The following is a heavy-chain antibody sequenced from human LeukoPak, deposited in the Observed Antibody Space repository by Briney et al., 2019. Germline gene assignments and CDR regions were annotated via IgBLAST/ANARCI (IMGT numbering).Heavy chain of an antibody. J-gene: IGHJ4*02. CDR1: GFTFSSYG. Sequence: GGSLRLSCAASGFTFSSYGMHWVRQAPGKGLEWVAVIWYDGSNKYYADSVKGRFTISRDNSKNMLYLQMNSLGAEDTAVYYCARRGTSSSWAHFDYWGQGTLVTVSS. CDR2: IWYDGSNK. CDR3: ARRGTSSSWAHFDY. V-gene: IGHV3-33*01. D-gene: IGHD6-13*01.